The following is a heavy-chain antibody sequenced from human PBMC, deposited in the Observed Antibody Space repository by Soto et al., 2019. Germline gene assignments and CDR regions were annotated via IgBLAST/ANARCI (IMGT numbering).Heavy chain of an antibody. CDR3: AKDPQQLIVYFDY. CDR1: GGSISSYY. CDR2: IYYSGST. J-gene: IGHJ4*02. V-gene: IGHV4-59*01. Sequence: SETLSLTCTVSGGSISSYYWSWIRQPPGKGLAWIGYIYYSGSTNYNPSLKSRVTISVDTAKNLFSLKLSSVTAADTAVYYCAKDPQQLIVYFDYWGQGTQVTVSS. D-gene: IGHD6-13*01.